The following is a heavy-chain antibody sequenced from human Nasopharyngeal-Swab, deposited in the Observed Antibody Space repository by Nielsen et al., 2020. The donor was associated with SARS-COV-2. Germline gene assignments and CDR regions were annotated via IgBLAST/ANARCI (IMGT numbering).Heavy chain of an antibody. Sequence: VKVSCKVSGYTLTELSMHWVRQAPGKGLEWMGGFDPEDGETIYAQKFQGRVTMTEDTSTDTAYMELSSLHQGPIGLPPGTLLQEHLWG. CDR1: GYTLTELS. V-gene: IGHV1-24*01. CDR3: TLLQEHL. CDR2: FDPEDGET. J-gene: IGHJ6*01.